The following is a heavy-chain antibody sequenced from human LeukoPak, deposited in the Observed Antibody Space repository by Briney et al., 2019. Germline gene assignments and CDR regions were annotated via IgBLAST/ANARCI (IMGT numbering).Heavy chain of an antibody. J-gene: IGHJ4*02. Sequence: ASVKVSCKASGYTFTGYYMHWVRQATGQGLEWLGWMNPNSGNTGYAQKFQGRVTMTGDTSIDTAYMELSSLRSEDTAVYYCATELRWKEYWGQGTLVTVSS. CDR1: GYTFTGYY. V-gene: IGHV1-8*02. D-gene: IGHD4-23*01. CDR3: ATELRWKEY. CDR2: MNPNSGNT.